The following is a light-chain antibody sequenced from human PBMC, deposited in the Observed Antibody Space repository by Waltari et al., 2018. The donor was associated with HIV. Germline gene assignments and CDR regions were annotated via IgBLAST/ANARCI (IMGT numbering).Light chain of an antibody. CDR2: KWG. CDR1: QSINNY. Sequence: IQMTQSPSPLSPSVGDRVTITCRASQSINNYLAWYQQKPGKAPKLLNTKWGNLPSGVPSRFSGMVSGTEFTLTISSQQPCDFASYYGQQYSFYSGRFGQGTGVEIK. CDR3: QQYSFYSGR. J-gene: IGKJ1*01. V-gene: IGKV1-5*03.